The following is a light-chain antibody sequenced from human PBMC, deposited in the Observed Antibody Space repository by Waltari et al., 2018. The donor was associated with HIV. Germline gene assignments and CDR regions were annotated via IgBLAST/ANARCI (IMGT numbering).Light chain of an antibody. CDR1: QSLVHSDGNTY. J-gene: IGKJ1*01. CDR2: EIS. V-gene: IGKV2-24*01. Sequence: DIVMTQTPLSSPVTLGQPASISCRSSQSLVHSDGNTYLSWLQQRPGQPPRLLIFEISNRFAGVQDRCSGRGAGTDFTLKISRVEAEDVGVYYCMQATQFPWTFGQGTKVEIK. CDR3: MQATQFPWT.